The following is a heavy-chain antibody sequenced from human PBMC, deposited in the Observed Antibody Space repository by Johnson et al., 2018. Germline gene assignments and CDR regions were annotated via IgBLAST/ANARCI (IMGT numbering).Heavy chain of an antibody. D-gene: IGHD3-3*01. CDR2: VRMTSSTL. Sequence: VQLVESGGGLVQXGGSLRLXCAASGFTVSSYNMNWVRQAPGKGLEWVSFVRMTSSTLYDADSGKGRFTISRDNAKNTLYLQRNSLRAEDTATYFCSKESLDDFWSGYSDYEYYYMDVWGKGTTVTVSS. J-gene: IGHJ6*03. CDR3: SKESLDDFWSGYSDYEYYYMDV. V-gene: IGHV3-48*01. CDR1: GFTVSSYN.